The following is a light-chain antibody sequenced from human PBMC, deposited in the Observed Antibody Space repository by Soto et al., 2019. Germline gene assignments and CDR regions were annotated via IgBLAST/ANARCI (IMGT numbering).Light chain of an antibody. CDR1: SSNIGAGYD. CDR3: QSYDSSLSGVV. CDR2: GNS. J-gene: IGLJ2*01. Sequence: QSVLTQPPSVSGAPGQRGTISCTGSSSNIGAGYDVHWYQQLPGTAPKLLIYGNSNRPSGVPDRFSGSKSGTSASLAITGLQAEYEADYYCQSYDSSLSGVVCGGGTKLTVL. V-gene: IGLV1-40*01.